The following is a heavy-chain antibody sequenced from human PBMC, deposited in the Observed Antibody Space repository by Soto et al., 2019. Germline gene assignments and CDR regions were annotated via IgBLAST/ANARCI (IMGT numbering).Heavy chain of an antibody. V-gene: IGHV3-7*03. CDR3: ARDSTSFYSSGWYYYYGMDV. J-gene: IGHJ6*02. Sequence: PGGSLRLSCAASGFTFSSYWMSWVRQAPGKGLEWVANIKQDGSEKYYVDSVKGRFTISRDNAKNSLYLQMNSLRAEDTAVYYCARDSTSFYSSGWYYYYGMDVWGQGTTVTVSS. D-gene: IGHD6-19*01. CDR1: GFTFSSYW. CDR2: IKQDGSEK.